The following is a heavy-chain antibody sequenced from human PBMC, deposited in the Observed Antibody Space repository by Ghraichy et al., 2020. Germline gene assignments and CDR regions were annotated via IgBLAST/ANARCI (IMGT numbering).Heavy chain of an antibody. CDR1: GGSISSGSYY. V-gene: IGHV4-61*02. Sequence: SETLSLTCTVSGGSISSGSYYWSWIRQPAGKGLEWIGRIYTSGSTNYNPSLKSRVTISVDTSKNQFSLKLSSVTAADTAVYYCARGDTMVQRMDVWGKGTTVTVSS. D-gene: IGHD3-10*01. J-gene: IGHJ6*03. CDR2: IYTSGST. CDR3: ARGDTMVQRMDV.